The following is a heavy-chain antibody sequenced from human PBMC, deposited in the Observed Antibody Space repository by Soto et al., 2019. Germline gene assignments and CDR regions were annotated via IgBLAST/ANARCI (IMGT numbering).Heavy chain of an antibody. V-gene: IGHV4-39*07. CDR2: INYRGST. CDR1: GGSSSGDTYY. CDR3: ARSSRWLTRNWFDP. D-gene: IGHD5-12*01. J-gene: IGHJ5*02. Sequence: SETLSLTCTVAGGSISGGSSSGDTYYWGWIRQPPGKGLEWIGKINYRGSTNYNPSLKSRVTISVDTSKIHFSLKLSSVTAADTAVYYCARSSRWLTRNWFDPWGQGTLVTVSS.